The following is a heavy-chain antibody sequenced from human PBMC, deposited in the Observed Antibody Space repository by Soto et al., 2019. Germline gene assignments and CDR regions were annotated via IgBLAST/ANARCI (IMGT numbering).Heavy chain of an antibody. Sequence: VQVLESGGGLAQPGGSLRLSCGTSGFTFSSNAMSWVRQAPGKGLDWVSGISGSGRNTYYADSVKGRFTISRDNSKNTVFLQMNSLRAEDTAVYYCAKNGLSNSPSAIDSWGQGTLVTVSS. CDR3: AKNGLSNSPSAIDS. CDR2: ISGSGRNT. CDR1: GFTFSSNA. D-gene: IGHD1-1*01. J-gene: IGHJ4*02. V-gene: IGHV3-23*01.